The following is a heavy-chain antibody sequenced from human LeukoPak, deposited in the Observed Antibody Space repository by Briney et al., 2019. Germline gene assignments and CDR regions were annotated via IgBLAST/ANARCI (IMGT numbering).Heavy chain of an antibody. Sequence: ASVKVSCKASGYTFTDYHIHWVRQAPGQGLEWMGWINPNRSGTNYAQNLQGRVTMTRDTSITTAYLDLTRLRSDDTAVYYCARDIRPRVESFDYWGQGSLVTVSS. D-gene: IGHD3-3*01. CDR1: GYTFTDYH. J-gene: IGHJ4*02. CDR2: INPNRSGT. CDR3: ARDIRPRVESFDY. V-gene: IGHV1-2*02.